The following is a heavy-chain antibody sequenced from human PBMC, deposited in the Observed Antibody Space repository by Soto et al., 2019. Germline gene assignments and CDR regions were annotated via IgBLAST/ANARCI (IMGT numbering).Heavy chain of an antibody. D-gene: IGHD3-22*01. CDR1: GVRLCSYA. J-gene: IGHJ3*02. V-gene: IGHV3-23*01. Sequence: WGTLRLSGSACGVRLCSYAMSGVRQAPGKWLEWVSAISGSGGSTYYADSVKGRFTISRDNSKNTLYLQMNSLRAEDTAVYYCANPYDSSGYYAFDIWGQGTMVTVS. CDR2: ISGSGGST. CDR3: ANPYDSSGYYAFDI.